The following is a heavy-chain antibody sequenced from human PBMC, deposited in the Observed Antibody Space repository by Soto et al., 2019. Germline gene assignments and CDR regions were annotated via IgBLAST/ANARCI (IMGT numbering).Heavy chain of an antibody. D-gene: IGHD3-22*01. CDR2: INSDGSST. V-gene: IGHV3-74*01. J-gene: IGHJ6*02. CDR1: GFTFSSYW. Sequence: SLRLSCAASGFTFSSYWMHCVRQAPGKGLVWVSRINSDGSSTSYADSVKGRFTISRDNAKNSLYLQMNSLRAEDTAVYYCARQPDSSGPGINYYGMDVWGQGTTVTVSS. CDR3: ARQPDSSGPGINYYGMDV.